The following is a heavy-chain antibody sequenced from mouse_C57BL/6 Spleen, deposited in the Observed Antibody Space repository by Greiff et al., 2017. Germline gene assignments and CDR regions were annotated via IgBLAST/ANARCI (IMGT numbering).Heavy chain of an antibody. D-gene: IGHD1-1*01. J-gene: IGHJ1*03. CDR2: INPSTGGT. CDR3: ARGSSYDWYFDV. CDR1: GYSFTGYY. V-gene: IGHV1-42*01. Sequence: VQLQQSGPELVKPGASVKISCKASGYSFTGYYMNWVKQSPEKSLEWIGEINPSTGGTTYNQKFKAKATLTVDKSSSTAYMQLKSLTSEDSAVYYCARGSSYDWYFDVWGTGTTVTVSS.